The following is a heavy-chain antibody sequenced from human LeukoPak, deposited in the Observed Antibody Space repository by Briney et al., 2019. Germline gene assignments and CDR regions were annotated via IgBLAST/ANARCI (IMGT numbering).Heavy chain of an antibody. Sequence: GASVKVSCKASGYTFTGYYIHWVRQAPGQGLEWMGWINPNSGGTNYAQKVQGRITMTADTSIGTAYVELSRLKSNDTAVCYCAHCCYDLDAFDMWGQGTLVIVSS. D-gene: IGHD2-2*01. CDR3: AHCCYDLDAFDM. CDR2: INPNSGGT. CDR1: GYTFTGYY. V-gene: IGHV1-2*02. J-gene: IGHJ3*02.